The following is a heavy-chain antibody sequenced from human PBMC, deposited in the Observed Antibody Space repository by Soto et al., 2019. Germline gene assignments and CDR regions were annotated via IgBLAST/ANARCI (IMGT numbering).Heavy chain of an antibody. CDR1: GDSISSYY. J-gene: IGHJ4*02. Sequence: QVQLQESGPGLVKPSETLSLTCAVSGDSISSYYXMWIRQPPGKGLESIGYLYYGRSANYNPSLKSRVTLSVDTSTNQCSLTLSSMTAADTAVYYCALRSMAVVPEYWGQGTLVTVSS. CDR3: ALRSMAVVPEY. V-gene: IGHV4-59*01. D-gene: IGHD3-22*01. CDR2: LYYGRSA.